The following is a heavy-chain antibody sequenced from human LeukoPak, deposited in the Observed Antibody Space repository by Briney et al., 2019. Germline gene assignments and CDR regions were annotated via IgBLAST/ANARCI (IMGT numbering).Heavy chain of an antibody. Sequence: GGSLRLSCAASGFTFSSYGMHWVRQAPGKGLEWVAVIWYDGSNKYYADSVKGRFTISRDNSKNTLYLQMNSLRAEDTAVYYCARVTTPYYDILTGYYTSYYYYGMDVWGQGTTVTVSS. CDR2: IWYDGSNK. D-gene: IGHD3-9*01. V-gene: IGHV3-33*01. CDR3: ARVTTPYYDILTGYYTSYYYYGMDV. J-gene: IGHJ6*02. CDR1: GFTFSSYG.